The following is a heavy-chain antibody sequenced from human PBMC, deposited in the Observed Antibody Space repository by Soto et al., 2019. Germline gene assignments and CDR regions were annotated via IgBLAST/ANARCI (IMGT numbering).Heavy chain of an antibody. CDR3: AKAVPVSSSLVAYYFDY. Sequence: PGGSLRLSCAASGFTFSSYAMSWVRQAPGKGLEWVSAISGSGGSTYYADSVKGRFTISRDNSKNTLYLQMNSLRAEDTAVYFCAKAVPVSSSLVAYYFDYWGQGTLVTVSS. D-gene: IGHD6-6*01. CDR1: GFTFSSYA. CDR2: ISGSGGST. V-gene: IGHV3-23*01. J-gene: IGHJ4*02.